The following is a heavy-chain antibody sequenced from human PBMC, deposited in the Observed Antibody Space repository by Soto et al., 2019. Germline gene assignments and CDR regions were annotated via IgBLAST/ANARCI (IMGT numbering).Heavy chain of an antibody. V-gene: IGHV3-33*01. Sequence: QVQLVESGGGVVQPGRSLRLSCAASGFTFSSYGMHWVRQAPGKGLEWVAVIWDHGSNKYYADSVKGRFTISRDNSKNTLYLQMNSLRAEDTAVYYCARDRDPGQWLTTNYFDYWGQGTLVTVSS. CDR3: ARDRDPGQWLTTNYFDY. CDR2: IWDHGSNK. J-gene: IGHJ4*02. CDR1: GFTFSSYG. D-gene: IGHD6-19*01.